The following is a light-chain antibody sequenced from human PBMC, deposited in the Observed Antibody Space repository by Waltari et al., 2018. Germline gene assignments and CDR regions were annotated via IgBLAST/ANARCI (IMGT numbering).Light chain of an antibody. V-gene: IGKV3-15*01. CDR2: GAS. J-gene: IGKJ4*01. Sequence: IILTQSPATLSVSPGGTATLSCRASQSISSNLAWYQQKPGQTPRRLMYGASTRASGVPGRFSGSGSGTEFTLIISSLQSEDFAVYYCQQYNNWPPLTFGGGTKVEI. CDR1: QSISSN. CDR3: QQYNNWPPLT.